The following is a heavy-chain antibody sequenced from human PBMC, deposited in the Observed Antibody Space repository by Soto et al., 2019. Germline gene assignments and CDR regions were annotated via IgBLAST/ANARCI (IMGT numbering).Heavy chain of an antibody. Sequence: QVQLVESGGGVVQPGRSLRLSCAASGFTFSSYGMHWVRQAPGKGLEWVAVIWYDGSNKYYADSVKGRFTISRDNSKNTLYLQMNSLRAEDTAVYYCAGERGGPTTSAFDIWGQGTMVTVSS. V-gene: IGHV3-33*01. CDR1: GFTFSSYG. CDR3: AGERGGPTTSAFDI. CDR2: IWYDGSNK. D-gene: IGHD1-26*01. J-gene: IGHJ3*02.